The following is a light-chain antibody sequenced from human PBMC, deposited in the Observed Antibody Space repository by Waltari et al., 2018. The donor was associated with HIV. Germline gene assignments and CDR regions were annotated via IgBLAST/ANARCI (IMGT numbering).Light chain of an antibody. J-gene: IGLJ1*01. CDR1: NIGNKS. V-gene: IGLV3-21*02. Sequence: SYVLTQPPSASLAPGQTARITSGGDNIGNKSAHWYQQKPGQAPVLVVFDDSDRPSGIPERFSGSNSGNTATLTVSRVEAGDEADYYCQVWDSGSDHPGVFGTGTKVTVL. CDR3: QVWDSGSDHPGV. CDR2: DDS.